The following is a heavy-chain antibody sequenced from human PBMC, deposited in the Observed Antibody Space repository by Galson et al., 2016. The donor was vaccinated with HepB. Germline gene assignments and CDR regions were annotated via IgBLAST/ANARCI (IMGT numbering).Heavy chain of an antibody. CDR2: INPSGDST. V-gene: IGHV1-46*01. CDR1: GYTFSDYY. CDR3: ARPQGGLYGPYFDY. J-gene: IGHJ4*02. D-gene: IGHD2-15*01. Sequence: SCKASGYTFSDYYMHWVRQAPGQGLEWMGVINPSGDSTTYAQTFQGRVTMTRDTSTSTVYMELSSLRSEDTAVYYCARPQGGLYGPYFDYWGQGTLVIVSS.